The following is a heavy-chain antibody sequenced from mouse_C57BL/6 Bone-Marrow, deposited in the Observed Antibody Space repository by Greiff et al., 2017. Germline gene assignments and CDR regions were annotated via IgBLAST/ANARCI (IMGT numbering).Heavy chain of an antibody. CDR3: ARLLRRSWFAC. J-gene: IGHJ3*01. CDR2: ISYDGSN. V-gene: IGHV3-6*01. CDR1: GYSIISGYY. D-gene: IGHD1-1*01. Sequence: EVKLMESGPGLVKPSQSLSLTCSVTGYSIISGYYWNWIRQFPGNKLEWMGYISYDGSNNYNPSLKNLIPITRDTSKNQFFLKLNSVTTEDTATYYCARLLRRSWFACWGQGTLVTVSA.